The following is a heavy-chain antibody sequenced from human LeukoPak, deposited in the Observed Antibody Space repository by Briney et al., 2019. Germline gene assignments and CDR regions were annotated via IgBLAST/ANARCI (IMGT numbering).Heavy chain of an antibody. CDR1: NGSISRYY. Sequence: PSETLSLTCSVSNGSISRYYWTWIRQSPGKGLEWIGFVYSSGTTSFNPSLESRVTISLDTSRSQFSLKLRSVTTADTAVYYCARSPGFVDTSTGEWFDPWGPGALVIVSS. CDR2: VYSSGTT. J-gene: IGHJ5*02. V-gene: IGHV4-59*13. D-gene: IGHD7-27*01. CDR3: ARSPGFVDTSTGEWFDP.